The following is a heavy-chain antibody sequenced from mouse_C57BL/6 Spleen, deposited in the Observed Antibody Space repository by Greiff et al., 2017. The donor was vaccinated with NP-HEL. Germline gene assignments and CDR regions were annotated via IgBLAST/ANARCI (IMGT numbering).Heavy chain of an antibody. CDR2: IDPENGDT. CDR3: YSEVSSWFAY. J-gene: IGHJ3*01. V-gene: IGHV14-4*01. CDR1: GFNIKDDY. D-gene: IGHD6-2*01. Sequence: EVQLQQSGAELVRPGASVKLSCTASGFNIKDDYMHWVKQRPEQGLEWIGWIDPENGDTEYASKFQGKATITADTSSNTAYLQLSSLTSEDTAVYNCYSEVSSWFAYWGQGTLVTVSA.